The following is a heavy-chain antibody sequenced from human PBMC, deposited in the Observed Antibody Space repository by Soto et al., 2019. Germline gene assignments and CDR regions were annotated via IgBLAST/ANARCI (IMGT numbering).Heavy chain of an antibody. V-gene: IGHV3-23*01. CDR3: VKGAWLDY. J-gene: IGHJ4*02. Sequence: EVPLLESGGGLVQPGGSLRLSCAASGFTFSTFDMTWVRQPPGKGLEWVSLIRGSSGSTYYADSVKGRFTISKDISKNTLYLQMNSLRADDTSLYFCVKGAWLDYWGQGKMVTVSS. CDR2: IRGSSGST. CDR1: GFTFSTFD.